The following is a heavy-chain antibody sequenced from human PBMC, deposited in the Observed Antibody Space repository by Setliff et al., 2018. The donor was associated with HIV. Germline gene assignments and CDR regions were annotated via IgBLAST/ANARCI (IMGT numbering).Heavy chain of an antibody. CDR1: GFTFSDYY. Sequence: TGGSLRLSCAASGFTFSDYYLNWFRQAPGKGPEWVAVISYDGSNKYYADSVKGRFTISRDNSKNTLYLHMNNLRGDDTAVYYCAKGCGGAGFCYYADYWGQGTVVTVSS. CDR2: ISYDGSNK. D-gene: IGHD2-21*01. CDR3: AKGCGGAGFCYYADY. V-gene: IGHV3-30*01. J-gene: IGHJ4*02.